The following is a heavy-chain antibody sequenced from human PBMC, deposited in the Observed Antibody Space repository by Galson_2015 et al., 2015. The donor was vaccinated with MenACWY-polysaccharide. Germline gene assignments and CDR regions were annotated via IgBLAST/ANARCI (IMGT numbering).Heavy chain of an antibody. D-gene: IGHD1-26*01. CDR2: IKKEGNEK. V-gene: IGHV3-7*01. Sequence: SLRLSCAASGFTFSSYWMTWVRQAPGKGLEWVANIKKEGNEKYYVDSVKGRFTISRDNAKNSLYLQMNGLRVEDTAVYYCARGWAKFDPWGQGTLVTVSS. CDR3: ARGWAKFDP. CDR1: GFTFSSYW. J-gene: IGHJ5*02.